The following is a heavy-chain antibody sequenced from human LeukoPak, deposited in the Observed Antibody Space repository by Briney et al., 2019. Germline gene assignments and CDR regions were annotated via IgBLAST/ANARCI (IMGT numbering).Heavy chain of an antibody. V-gene: IGHV3-21*01. J-gene: IGHJ4*02. CDR2: ISSSSSYI. CDR1: GFTFSSYS. D-gene: IGHD2-15*01. Sequence: GGSLRLSCAASGFTFSSYSMNWVRQAPGKGLEWVSSISSSSSYIYYADSVKGRFTISRDNAKNSLYLQMNSLRAEDTAVYYCARDLLAEDIVVVVAANSGYDYWGQGTLVTVSS. CDR3: ARDLLAEDIVVVVAANSGYDY.